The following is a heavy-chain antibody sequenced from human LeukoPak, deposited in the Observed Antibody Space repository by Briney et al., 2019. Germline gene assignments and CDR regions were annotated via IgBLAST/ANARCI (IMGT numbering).Heavy chain of an antibody. CDR2: SSVYNGVT. Sequence: GASVKVSCKASGYTFNSYGISWVRQVPGQGLEWMGWSSVYNGVTRYAQKFQGRVTVATDKSTTTAYLELTNLRSDDTAISFCARDGRFEYSHFYYFDFWGQGTLVTVSS. D-gene: IGHD6-6*01. CDR3: ARDGRFEYSHFYYFDF. CDR1: GYTFNSYG. J-gene: IGHJ4*02. V-gene: IGHV1-18*01.